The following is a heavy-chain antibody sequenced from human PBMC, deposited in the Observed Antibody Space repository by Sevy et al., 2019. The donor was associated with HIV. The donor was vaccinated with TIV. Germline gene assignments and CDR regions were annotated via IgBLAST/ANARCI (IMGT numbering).Heavy chain of an antibody. Sequence: GGSLRLSCAASGFTFSGSAMHWVRQASGKGLEWVGRIRSKANSYATAYAASVKGRFTISRDDSTNTAYLQMNSLKTEDTAVYYCTRQSLVVAAANYYYYGMDVWGQGTTVTVSS. J-gene: IGHJ6*02. D-gene: IGHD2-15*01. CDR1: GFTFSGSA. CDR3: TRQSLVVAAANYYYYGMDV. V-gene: IGHV3-73*01. CDR2: IRSKANSYAT.